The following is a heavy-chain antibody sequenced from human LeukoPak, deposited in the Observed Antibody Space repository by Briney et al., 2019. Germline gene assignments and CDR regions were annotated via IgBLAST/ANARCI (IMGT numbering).Heavy chain of an antibody. V-gene: IGHV5-51*01. Sequence: GESLTLSCKGSGYSFTSYWIGWVRQMPGKGLEWMGLIYPGDSDTRYSPSFQGQVTISADKSISTAYLQWSSLKASDTAMYYCARHDSPLNYYYGMDVWGQGTTVTVSS. CDR2: IYPGDSDT. J-gene: IGHJ6*02. D-gene: IGHD2-15*01. CDR1: GYSFTSYW. CDR3: ARHDSPLNYYYGMDV.